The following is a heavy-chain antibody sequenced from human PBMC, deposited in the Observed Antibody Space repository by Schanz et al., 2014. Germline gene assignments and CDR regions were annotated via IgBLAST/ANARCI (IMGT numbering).Heavy chain of an antibody. Sequence: QVQLVQSGAEVKKPGASVKVSCKVSGSIFSKLLMHWVRQAPGRGLEWMGGFHHEDGDTVYAQKFQGRVIMTEDTSTDTAYVELSRLTSEDTGVYYCATETSRTWFYNGVDVWGQGTTVIVSS. J-gene: IGHJ6*02. CDR3: ATETSRTWFYNGVDV. V-gene: IGHV1-24*01. CDR1: GSIFSKLL. CDR2: FHHEDGDT. D-gene: IGHD2-2*01.